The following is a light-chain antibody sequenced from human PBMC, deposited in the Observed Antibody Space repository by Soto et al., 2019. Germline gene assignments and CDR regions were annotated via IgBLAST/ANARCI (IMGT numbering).Light chain of an antibody. Sequence: DIQMTQSPSSVSASVGDRVTITCRASQAISSWLAWYQQKPGKAPQLLIYAVSRLQSGVPSRFSGSGSGTDFTLTISSLQPEDFETYFCQQANSFPFTFGQGTKVEIK. V-gene: IGKV1-12*01. J-gene: IGKJ2*01. CDR3: QQANSFPFT. CDR2: AVS. CDR1: QAISSW.